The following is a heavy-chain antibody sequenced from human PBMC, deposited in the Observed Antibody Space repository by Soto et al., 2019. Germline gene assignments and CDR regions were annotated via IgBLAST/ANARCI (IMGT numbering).Heavy chain of an antibody. V-gene: IGHV1-18*04. CDR1: GYTFTSYG. CDR3: ARSSAEMVRGPNWFDP. CDR2: ISAYNGNT. D-gene: IGHD3-10*01. J-gene: IGHJ5*02. Sequence: ASVKVSCKASGYTFTSYGISWVRQAPGQGLEWMGWISAYNGNTNYAQKLQGRVTMTTDTSTSTAYMELRSLRSDDTAVYYCARSSAEMVRGPNWFDPWGQGTLVTVSS.